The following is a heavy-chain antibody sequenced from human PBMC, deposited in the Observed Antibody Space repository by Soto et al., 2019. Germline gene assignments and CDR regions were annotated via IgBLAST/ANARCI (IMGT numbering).Heavy chain of an antibody. CDR3: AREDYGESQIRYIYYYYGMDV. CDR1: GYTFTSYG. CDR2: ISAYNGNT. Sequence: ASVKVSCKASGYTFTSYGISWVRQAPGQGLEWMGWISAYNGNTNYAQKLQGRVTMTTDTSTSTAYMELRSLRSDDTAVYYCAREDYGESQIRYIYYYYGMDVWGQGTTVTVYS. V-gene: IGHV1-18*01. D-gene: IGHD4-17*01. J-gene: IGHJ6*02.